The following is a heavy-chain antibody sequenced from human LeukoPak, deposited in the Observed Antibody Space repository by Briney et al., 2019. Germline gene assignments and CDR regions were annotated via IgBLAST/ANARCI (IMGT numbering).Heavy chain of an antibody. D-gene: IGHD4-23*01. CDR1: VGSFSGYY. Sequence: SETLSLTCAVYVGSFSGYYWTWIRQPPGKGLEWIGEINHSGSTNYNPSLMSRVTISVDTSKNQFSLKLSSVTAADTAMYYCARTTVVTSNFDFWGQGTLVTVCS. CDR2: INHSGST. V-gene: IGHV4-34*01. J-gene: IGHJ4*02. CDR3: ARTTVVTSNFDF.